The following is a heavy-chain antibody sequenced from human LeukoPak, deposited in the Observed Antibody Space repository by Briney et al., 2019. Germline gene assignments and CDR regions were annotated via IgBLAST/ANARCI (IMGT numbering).Heavy chain of an antibody. J-gene: IGHJ4*02. D-gene: IGHD2-8*02. CDR1: GGSFSGYY. V-gene: IGHV4-34*01. CDR3: ARTGGTIDY. Sequence: SETLSLTCAVYGGSFSGYYWSWIRQPPGKGLEWIGEINHSGSTNYNPSLKSRVTISVDTSKNQFSLKLSSVTAADTAVYYCARTGGTIDYWGQGTPVTVSS. CDR2: INHSGST.